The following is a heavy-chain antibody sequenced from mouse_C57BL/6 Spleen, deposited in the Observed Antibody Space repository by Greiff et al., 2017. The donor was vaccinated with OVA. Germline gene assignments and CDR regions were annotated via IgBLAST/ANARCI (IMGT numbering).Heavy chain of an antibody. J-gene: IGHJ2*01. CDR2: IYPSDSET. V-gene: IGHV1-61*01. CDR3: ARRRATYYSNYEDY. CDR1: GYTFTSYW. D-gene: IGHD2-5*01. Sequence: QVQLQQPGAELVRPGSSVKLSCKASGYTFTSYWMDWVKQRPGQGLEWIGNIYPSDSETHYNQKFKDKATLTVDKSSSTAYMQLSSLTSEDSAVYYCARRRATYYSNYEDYWGQGTTLTVSS.